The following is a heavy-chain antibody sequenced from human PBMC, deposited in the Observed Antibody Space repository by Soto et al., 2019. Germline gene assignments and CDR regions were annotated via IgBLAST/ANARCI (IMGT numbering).Heavy chain of an antibody. J-gene: IGHJ4*02. CDR1: GGSMSEYF. Sequence: PAETRSLTCSVSGGSMSEYFWSWIRQSPGKGLEWIGYIYYLGSTDYNPSLKCRVTISVDTSKRQFSLRLTSVTAADTAVYYCARDGYDGSGSPYPAYWGPGTQVTVSS. D-gene: IGHD3-10*01. V-gene: IGHV4-59*01. CDR2: IYYLGST. CDR3: ARDGYDGSGSPYPAY.